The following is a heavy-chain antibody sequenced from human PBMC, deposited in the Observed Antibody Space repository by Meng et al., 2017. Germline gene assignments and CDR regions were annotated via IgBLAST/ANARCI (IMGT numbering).Heavy chain of an antibody. Sequence: QVQLVQVGAEVKKPGASVKVSCKASGYTFTSYAMHWVRQAPGQRLEWMGWINAGNGNTKYSQKFQGRVTITRDTSASTAYMELSSLRSEDTAVYYCARDRSRLSTVTLLIDPWGQGTLVTVSS. J-gene: IGHJ5*02. CDR1: GYTFTSYA. V-gene: IGHV1-3*01. CDR3: ARDRSRLSTVTLLIDP. D-gene: IGHD4-17*01. CDR2: INAGNGNT.